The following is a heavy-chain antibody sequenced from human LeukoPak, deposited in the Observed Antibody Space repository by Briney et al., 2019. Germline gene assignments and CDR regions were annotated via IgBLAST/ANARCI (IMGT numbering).Heavy chain of an antibody. CDR3: ARQGYGDYLLEYYFDY. CDR2: ISYSGST. V-gene: IGHV4-59*08. J-gene: IGHJ4*02. Sequence: SETLSLTCTVSGDSISSYYWSWIRQPPGKGLDWIGYISYSGSTSYNPSLKSRVTISVDTSKNQFSLKLSSVTASDTAVYYCARQGYGDYLLEYYFDYWGQGTLVTVSS. D-gene: IGHD4-17*01. CDR1: GDSISSYY.